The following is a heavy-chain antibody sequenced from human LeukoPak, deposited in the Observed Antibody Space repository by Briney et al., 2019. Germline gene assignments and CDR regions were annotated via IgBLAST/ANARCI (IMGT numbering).Heavy chain of an antibody. Sequence: PSQTLSLTCTVSGGSISSDGNYWSWVRQHPGTGLEWIGYIYYSGSTYYNPSLKSRVTISLDTSRNQFSLKLTSVTAADTAVYYCARDSGFNWNYVFDYWGLGTLVTVSS. CDR1: GGSISSDGNY. CDR2: IYYSGST. CDR3: ARDSGFNWNYVFDY. J-gene: IGHJ4*02. V-gene: IGHV4-31*03. D-gene: IGHD1-7*01.